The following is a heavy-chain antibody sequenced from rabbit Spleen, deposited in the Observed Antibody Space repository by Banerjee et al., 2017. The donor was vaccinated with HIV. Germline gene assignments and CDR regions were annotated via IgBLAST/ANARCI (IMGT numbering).Heavy chain of an antibody. CDR2: IYTGSGST. CDR1: GFSFSNSDF. J-gene: IGHJ4*01. CDR3: ARDLPDVIGWNFGW. D-gene: IGHD1-1*01. Sequence: QSLEESGGDLVKPGASLTLTCTASGFSFSNSDFMCWVRQAPGKGLEWIGCIYTGSGSTWYASWAKGRFTISKTSSTTVTLQMTSLTAADTATYFCARDLPDVIGWNFGWWGPGTLVTVS. V-gene: IGHV1S40*01.